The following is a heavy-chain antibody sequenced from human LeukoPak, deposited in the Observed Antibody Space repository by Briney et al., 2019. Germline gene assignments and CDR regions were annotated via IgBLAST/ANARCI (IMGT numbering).Heavy chain of an antibody. Sequence: SETLTLTCTVSGGSISSYYWSWIRQPPGKGLEWLGYIYYSGSTNYNPSLKGRVTISVDTSKNQFSLTVSSVNAADTAVYYLARSGYCRGGSWYSGVYFDYWGEGTLVSVSS. CDR2: IYYSGST. D-gene: IGHD2-15*01. CDR3: ARSGYCRGGSWYSGVYFDY. J-gene: IGHJ4*02. CDR1: GGSISSYY. V-gene: IGHV4-59*01.